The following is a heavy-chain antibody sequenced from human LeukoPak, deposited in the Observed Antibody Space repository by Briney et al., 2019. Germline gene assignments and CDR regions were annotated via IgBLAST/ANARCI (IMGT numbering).Heavy chain of an antibody. CDR2: IYYTGST. D-gene: IGHD3-22*01. V-gene: IGHV4-59*08. Sequence: PSETLSLTCTVSAGSITSYYWSWIRQPPGKGLEWIGYIYYTGSTNYNPSLKSRVSISVDTSKNQFSLKLSSVTAADTAVYYCARHGGYHSPIDYWGQGTLVTVSS. CDR3: ARHGGYHSPIDY. J-gene: IGHJ4*02. CDR1: AGSITSYY.